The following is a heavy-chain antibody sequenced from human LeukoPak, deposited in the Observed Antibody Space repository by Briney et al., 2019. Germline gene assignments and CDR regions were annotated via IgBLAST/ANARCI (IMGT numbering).Heavy chain of an antibody. CDR3: AKGRGYCTGGSCYSDY. D-gene: IGHD2-15*01. CDR1: GYTFTGYY. CDR2: ISGSGGST. Sequence: GASVKVSCKASGYTFTGYYMHWVRQAPGKGLEWVSAISGSGGSTYYADSVKGRFTISRDNSKNTLYLQMNSLRVEDTAIYYCAKGRGYCTGGSCYSDYWGQGNLVTVSS. V-gene: IGHV3-23*01. J-gene: IGHJ4*02.